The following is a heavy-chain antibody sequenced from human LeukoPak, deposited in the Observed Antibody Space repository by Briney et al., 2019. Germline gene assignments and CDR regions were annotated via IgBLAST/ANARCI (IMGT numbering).Heavy chain of an antibody. J-gene: IGHJ4*02. Sequence: SQTLSLTCAISGASVSSNSAGWSWIRQSPSRGLEWLGRTFYRSKWYNDYAISVKSRITINPDTAKNQFSLQPNSVTPEDTALYYCASGGFKRHFDYWGQGTLVTVSS. CDR3: ASGGFKRHFDY. CDR1: GASVSSNSAG. D-gene: IGHD3-10*01. V-gene: IGHV6-1*01. CDR2: TFYRSKWYN.